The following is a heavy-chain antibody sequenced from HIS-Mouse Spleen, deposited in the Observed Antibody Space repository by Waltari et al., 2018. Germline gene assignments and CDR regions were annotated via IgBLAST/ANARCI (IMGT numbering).Heavy chain of an antibody. Sequence: QVQLVPSGAEVKKPGYSVKVSCKASGGTLRSYALSGVRRAPGQGLGWMGRIIPILGIANYAQKFQGRVTITADKSTSTAYMELSSLRSEDTAVYYCARHPEIAAAVGAFDIWGQGTMVTVSS. CDR3: ARHPEIAAAVGAFDI. CDR1: GGTLRSYA. CDR2: IIPILGIA. V-gene: IGHV1-69*04. J-gene: IGHJ3*02. D-gene: IGHD6-13*01.